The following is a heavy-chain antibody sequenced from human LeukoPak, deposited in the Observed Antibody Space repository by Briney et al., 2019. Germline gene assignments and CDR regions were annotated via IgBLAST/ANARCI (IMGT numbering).Heavy chain of an antibody. V-gene: IGHV3-30*03. CDR2: ISSDGGNK. D-gene: IGHD3-22*01. CDR1: GFTFSTYG. J-gene: IGHJ4*02. CDR3: ARLWTFYYDNSGYLLGGAHSWFDY. Sequence: PGRSLRLSCAASGFTFSTYGMHWVRQAPGKGLEWVAIISSDGGNKYYADSVKGRFSISRDNSKNTLYLQMNSLRPEDTAVYYCARLWTFYYDNSGYLLGGAHSWFDYWGQGTLVTVSS.